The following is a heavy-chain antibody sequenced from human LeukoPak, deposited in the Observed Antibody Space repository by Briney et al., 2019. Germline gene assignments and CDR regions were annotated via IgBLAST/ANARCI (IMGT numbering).Heavy chain of an antibody. J-gene: IGHJ4*02. Sequence: ASVKVSCKASGYTFTSYGITCGLQAPGQGLEWMGWISSYNGDTKYAQKVQGRVTVTTDTSTSTAYMELRSLSLDDTAVYYCARGDYGGGFDYWGQGTLVTVSS. CDR1: GYTFTSYG. CDR2: ISSYNGDT. D-gene: IGHD4-23*01. CDR3: ARGDYGGGFDY. V-gene: IGHV1-18*01.